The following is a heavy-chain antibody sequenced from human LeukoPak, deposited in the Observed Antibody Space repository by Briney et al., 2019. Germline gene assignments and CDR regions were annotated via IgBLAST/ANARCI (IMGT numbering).Heavy chain of an antibody. CDR3: AREVGGYSYGYRPTELYWYFDL. V-gene: IGHV4-34*01. CDR2: INHSGST. J-gene: IGHJ2*01. Sequence: SETLSLTCAVYGGSFSGYYWSWIRQPPGKGLEWIGEINHSGSTNYNPSLKSRVTISVDTSKNQFSLKLSSVTAADTAVYYCAREVGGYSYGYRPTELYWYFDLWGRGTLVTVSS. CDR1: GGSFSGYY. D-gene: IGHD5-18*01.